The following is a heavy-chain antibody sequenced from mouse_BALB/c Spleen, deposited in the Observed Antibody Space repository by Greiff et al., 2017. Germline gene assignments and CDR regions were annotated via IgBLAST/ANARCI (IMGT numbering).Heavy chain of an antibody. CDR2: IWAGGST. V-gene: IGHV2-9*02. D-gene: IGHD2-14*01. CDR3: ARDNYRYDEEAWFAY. CDR1: GFSLTSYG. J-gene: IGHJ3*01. Sequence: VMLMESGPGLVAPSQSLSITCTVSGFSLTSYGVHWVRQPPGKGLEWLGVIWAGGSTNYNSALMSRLSISKDNSKSQVFLKMNSLQTDDTAMYYCARDNYRYDEEAWFAYWGQGTLVTVSA.